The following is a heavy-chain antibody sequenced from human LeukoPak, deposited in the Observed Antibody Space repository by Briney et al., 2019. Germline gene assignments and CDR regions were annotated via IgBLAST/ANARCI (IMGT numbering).Heavy chain of an antibody. J-gene: IGHJ4*02. CDR1: GFTFSSYG. V-gene: IGHV3-30*18. D-gene: IGHD2-21*02. CDR3: AKGAVVVTAISGVDY. CDR2: ISYDGSNK. Sequence: GGSLRLSCAASGFTFSSYGMHWVRQAPGKGLEWVAVISYDGSNKYYADSVKGRFTISRDNSKNTLYLQMNSLRAEDTAVYYCAKGAVVVTAISGVDYWGQGTLVTVSS.